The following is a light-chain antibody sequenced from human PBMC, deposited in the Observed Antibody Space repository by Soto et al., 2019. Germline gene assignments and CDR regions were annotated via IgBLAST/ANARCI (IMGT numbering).Light chain of an antibody. CDR3: SSYTSSSTLV. CDR1: RSDVGRYNY. J-gene: IGLJ1*01. CDR2: DFS. Sequence: QSALTQPASVSGSPGQSITISCTGTRSDVGRYNYVSWYQQHPGKVPKLMIFDFSSRPSGVFNRFSGSKSGNTASLTISGLQAEDEADYYCSSYTSSSTLVFGTGTKVTVL. V-gene: IGLV2-14*01.